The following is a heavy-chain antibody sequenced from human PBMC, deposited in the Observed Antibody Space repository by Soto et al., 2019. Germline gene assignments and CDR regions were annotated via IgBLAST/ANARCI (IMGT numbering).Heavy chain of an antibody. CDR3: ARARVSLSYDSLTGPPNYYYGMDV. CDR2: INPNSGGT. J-gene: IGHJ6*02. Sequence: ASVKVSCKASGYTFTGYYMHWVRQAPGQGLEWMGWINPNSGGTNYAQKFQGWVTMTRDTSISTAYMELSRLRSDDTAVYYCARARVSLSYDSLTGPPNYYYGMDVWGQGTKVTVSS. D-gene: IGHD3-9*01. CDR1: GYTFTGYY. V-gene: IGHV1-2*04.